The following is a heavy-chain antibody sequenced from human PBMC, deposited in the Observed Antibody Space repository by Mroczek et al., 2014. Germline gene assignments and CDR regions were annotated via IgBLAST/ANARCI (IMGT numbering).Heavy chain of an antibody. V-gene: IGHV3-30-3*01. CDR1: GFTFSSYA. D-gene: IGHD2-21*01. CDR2: ISYDGSNK. Sequence: QVQLQESGGGVVQPGRSLRLSCAASGFTFSSYAMHWVRQAPGKGLEWVAVISYDGSNKYYADSVKGRFTISRDNSKNTLYPQMNSLRAEDTAVYYCARDYSVDYWGQGTLVTVSS. J-gene: IGHJ4*02. CDR3: ARDYSVDY.